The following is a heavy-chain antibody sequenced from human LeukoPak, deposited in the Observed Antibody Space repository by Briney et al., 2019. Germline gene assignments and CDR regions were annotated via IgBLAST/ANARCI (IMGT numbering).Heavy chain of an antibody. V-gene: IGHV3-11*04. Sequence: PGGSLRLSCAASGFTFSDYYMSWIRQAPGKGLEWISYMSSTGNTIYYAESVKGRFTVSRDSANNSMSLQMTSLRAEDSAVYYCARSSSYFTYFDLWGRDTLVTVSS. CDR1: GFTFSDYY. J-gene: IGHJ2*01. D-gene: IGHD2/OR15-2a*01. CDR2: MSSTGNTI. CDR3: ARSSSYFTYFDL.